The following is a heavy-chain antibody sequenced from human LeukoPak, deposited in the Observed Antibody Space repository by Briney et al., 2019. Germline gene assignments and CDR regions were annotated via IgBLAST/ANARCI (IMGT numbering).Heavy chain of an antibody. CDR2: ISGSGGST. Sequence: GGSLRLSCAASGFTFSSYAMSWVRQAPGKGLEWVSAISGSGGSTYYADSVKGRFAISRDNSKNTLYLQMNSLRAEDTAVYYCAKVLWSSGYFQHWGQGTLVTVSS. CDR3: AKVLWSSGYFQH. D-gene: IGHD2-21*01. J-gene: IGHJ1*01. V-gene: IGHV3-23*01. CDR1: GFTFSSYA.